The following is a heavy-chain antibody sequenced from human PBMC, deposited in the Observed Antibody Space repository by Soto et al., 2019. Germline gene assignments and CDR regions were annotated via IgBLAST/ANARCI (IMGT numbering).Heavy chain of an antibody. CDR1: GGSISSYY. CDR3: ARTQGSEPNWYFDL. V-gene: IGHV4-59*08. Sequence: QVQLQESGPGLVKPSETLSLTCTVSGGSISSYYWSWIRQPPGKGLEWIGYIYYSGSTNYNPSLKSRVTISVDTSKNQFSLKLSSVTAADTAVYYCARTQGSEPNWYFDLWGRGTLVTVSS. CDR2: IYYSGST. J-gene: IGHJ2*01.